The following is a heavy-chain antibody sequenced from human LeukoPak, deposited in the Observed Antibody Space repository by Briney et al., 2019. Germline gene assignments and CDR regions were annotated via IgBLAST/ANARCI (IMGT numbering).Heavy chain of an antibody. D-gene: IGHD1-26*01. CDR3: AKDLAGASDY. Sequence: GGSLRLSCLASGFTFSRYDMHWVRQAPGKGLEWVAVTSNDGRKEIYADSVKGRFTISRDNSKNTLYLQMNSLRAEDTAVYYCAKDLAGASDYWGQGTLVTVSS. CDR1: GFTFSRYD. V-gene: IGHV3-30*04. CDR2: TSNDGRKE. J-gene: IGHJ4*02.